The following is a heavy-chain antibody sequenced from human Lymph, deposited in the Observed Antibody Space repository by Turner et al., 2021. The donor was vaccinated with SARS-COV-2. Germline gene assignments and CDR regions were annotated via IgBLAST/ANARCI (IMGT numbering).Heavy chain of an antibody. CDR3: ARHNGGRLDY. V-gene: IGHV3-33*01. Sequence: VQLVESGGGVVEPGVSLRLPCAASGFTFSSSRMHGRGPAPGKGRGWVAVIWYDGSNKFYADSVKGRFTISRDNSKNTLYLQMNSLRAEDTAVYYCARHNGGRLDYWGQGTLVTVSS. J-gene: IGHJ4*02. D-gene: IGHD3-16*01. CDR2: IWYDGSNK. CDR1: GFTFSSSR.